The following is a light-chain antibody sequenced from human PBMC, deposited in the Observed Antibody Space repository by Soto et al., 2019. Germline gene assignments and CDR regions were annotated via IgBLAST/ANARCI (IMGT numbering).Light chain of an antibody. J-gene: IGLJ2*01. V-gene: IGLV2-18*01. CDR2: EVS. Sequence: QSALTQPPSVSGSPGQSVTISCTGTSSDVGSYNRVSWYQQPPGTAPKLMIYEVSNRPSGVPDRFSGSKSGNTAFLTISGLQAEDEADYYCSLYTSSTVVFGGGTKVTVL. CDR3: SLYTSSTVV. CDR1: SSDVGSYNR.